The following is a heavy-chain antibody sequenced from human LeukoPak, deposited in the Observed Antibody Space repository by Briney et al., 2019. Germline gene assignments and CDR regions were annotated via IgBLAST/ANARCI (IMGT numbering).Heavy chain of an antibody. CDR3: ARDGAATFSDY. J-gene: IGHJ4*02. D-gene: IGHD1-26*01. CDR2: LYASGST. Sequence: SETLSLTCTVSAGSISNYYLSWARQPAGKGLEYIGRLYASGSTDYSPSLRSQLTMSLDTSKNQFSLKLTSVTAADTAIYYCARDGAATFSDYWGEGALVTVSS. CDR1: AGSISNYY. V-gene: IGHV4-4*07.